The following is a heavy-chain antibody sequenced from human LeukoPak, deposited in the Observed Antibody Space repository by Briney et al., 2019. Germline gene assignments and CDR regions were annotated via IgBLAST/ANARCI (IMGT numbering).Heavy chain of an antibody. CDR3: AELGITMIGGV. CDR2: ISSSGSTI. D-gene: IGHD3-10*02. J-gene: IGHJ6*04. Sequence: GGSLRLSCAASGFTFDNYEMNWVRQAPGKGLEWVSYISSSGSTIYYADSVKGRFTISRDNAKNSLYLQMNSLRAEDTAVYYCAELGITMIGGVWGKGTTVTISS. V-gene: IGHV3-48*03. CDR1: GFTFDNYE.